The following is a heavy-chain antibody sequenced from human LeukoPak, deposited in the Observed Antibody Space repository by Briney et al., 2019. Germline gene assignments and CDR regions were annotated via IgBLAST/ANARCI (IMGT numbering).Heavy chain of an antibody. Sequence: ASVTVSCKASGYTFTGYYMHWVRQAPGQGLEWMGRINPNSGGTNYAQKVQGRVTMTRDTSISTAYMELSRLRSDDTAVYYCARYDGSGSYFDYYYYMDVWGKGTTVTVSS. CDR3: ARYDGSGSYFDYYYYMDV. CDR2: INPNSGGT. CDR1: GYTFTGYY. V-gene: IGHV1-2*06. D-gene: IGHD3-10*01. J-gene: IGHJ6*03.